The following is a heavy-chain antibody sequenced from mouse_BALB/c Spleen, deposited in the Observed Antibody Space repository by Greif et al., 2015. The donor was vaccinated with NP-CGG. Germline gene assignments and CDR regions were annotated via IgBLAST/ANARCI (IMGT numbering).Heavy chain of an antibody. CDR3: ARHYAHYASDY. CDR1: GFSLTGYG. V-gene: IGHV2-6-7*01. J-gene: IGHJ4*01. CDR2: LWGDGST. D-gene: IGHD1-1*02. Sequence: GLFPPSTIPSITCAVSGFSLTGYGVNWVRQPPGKGLEWLSELWGDGSTDYNSALKSRRSNSKDNPKSQVISKKNSRNSDDGERYYDARHYAHYASDYCAQGTSVEGSS.